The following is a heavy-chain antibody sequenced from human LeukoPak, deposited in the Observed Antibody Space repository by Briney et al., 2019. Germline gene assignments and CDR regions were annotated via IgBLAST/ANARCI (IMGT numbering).Heavy chain of an antibody. Sequence: GESLKISCKGSGYSFTSYWIGWVRQMPGKGLEWMGIIYPGDSDTRYSPSFQGQVTISADKSISTAYLQWSSLKASDTAMYYCARHGWFGELDTPYYYYYMDVWGKGTTVTVSS. D-gene: IGHD3-10*01. V-gene: IGHV5-51*01. J-gene: IGHJ6*03. CDR2: IYPGDSDT. CDR3: ARHGWFGELDTPYYYYYMDV. CDR1: GYSFTSYW.